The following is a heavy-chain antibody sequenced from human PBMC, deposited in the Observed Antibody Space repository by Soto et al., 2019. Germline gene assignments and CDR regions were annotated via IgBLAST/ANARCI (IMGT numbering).Heavy chain of an antibody. CDR1: GYIFSSFA. V-gene: IGHV1-3*01. J-gene: IGHJ6*02. CDR3: ARDRGNCGGDCHYYGLDV. Sequence: VQLAQSGPEVKKPGAPVKVSCKASGYIFSSFAMHWVRQAPGQRLEWMGWINPGNGNTKYSQKFQGRVAITRDTSANIVYMELSSLRSEDTAVYYCARDRGNCGGDCHYYGLDVWGQGTTVTVSS. D-gene: IGHD2-21*02. CDR2: INPGNGNT.